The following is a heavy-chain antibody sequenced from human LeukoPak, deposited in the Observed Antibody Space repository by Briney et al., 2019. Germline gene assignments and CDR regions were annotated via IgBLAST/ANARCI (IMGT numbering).Heavy chain of an antibody. CDR1: GGTFSSYA. D-gene: IGHD3-22*01. J-gene: IGHJ6*03. Sequence: SVKVSCKASGGTFSSYAISWVRQAPGQGLEWMGGIIPIFGTANYAQKFQGRVTITTDESTSTAYMELSSLRSEDTAVYYCARDSYYDSSGSRYYMDVWGKGTTVTVSS. CDR2: IIPIFGTA. V-gene: IGHV1-69*05. CDR3: ARDSYYDSSGSRYYMDV.